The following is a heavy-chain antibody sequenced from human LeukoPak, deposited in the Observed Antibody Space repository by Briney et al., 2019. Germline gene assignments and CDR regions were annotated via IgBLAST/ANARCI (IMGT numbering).Heavy chain of an antibody. CDR1: GFTFSSYS. J-gene: IGHJ3*02. CDR2: ISGSGGST. CDR3: AKDRRFLEWLLTAFDI. D-gene: IGHD3-3*01. Sequence: GGSLRLSCAASGFTFSSYSMNWVRQAPGKGLEWVSAISGSGGSTYYADSVKGRFTISRDNSKSTLYLQMNSLRAEDTAVYYCAKDRRFLEWLLTAFDIWGQGTMVTVSS. V-gene: IGHV3-23*01.